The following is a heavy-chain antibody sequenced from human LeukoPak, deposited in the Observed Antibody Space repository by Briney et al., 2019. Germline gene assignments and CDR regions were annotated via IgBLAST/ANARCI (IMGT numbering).Heavy chain of an antibody. V-gene: IGHV4-39*01. Sequence: SETLSLTCSVSGGSIRRRGYVWAWIRQAPGEVVDWIGSISASGGTHYNPSLKRRVIMSVDTSKNQFSLRLNSVTAADTAVYYCARLLARNTGYFVTLDVWGQGTMVTVSS. CDR2: ISASGGT. CDR3: ARLLARNTGYFVTLDV. CDR1: GGSIRRRGYV. J-gene: IGHJ3*01. D-gene: IGHD3-9*01.